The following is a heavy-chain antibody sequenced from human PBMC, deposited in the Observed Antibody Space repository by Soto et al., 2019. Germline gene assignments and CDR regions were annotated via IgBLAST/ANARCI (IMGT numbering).Heavy chain of an antibody. CDR1: GGSISSYY. CDR2: IYYSGST. CDR3: ARASTLGATMVIRWFDP. D-gene: IGHD1-26*01. Sequence: SETLSLTCTVSGGSISSYYWSWIRQPPGKGLEWIGYIYYSGSTNYNPSLKSRVTISVDTSKNQFSLKLSSVTAADTAVYYCARASTLGATMVIRWFDPWGQGPLVTVSS. V-gene: IGHV4-59*01. J-gene: IGHJ5*02.